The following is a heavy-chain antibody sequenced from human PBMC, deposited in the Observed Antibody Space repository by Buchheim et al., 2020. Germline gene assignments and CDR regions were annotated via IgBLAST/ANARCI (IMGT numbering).Heavy chain of an antibody. CDR1: GFTFSSYS. D-gene: IGHD3-22*01. V-gene: IGHV3-21*01. CDR3: ARDNTYLISSMIVVVNDAFDI. J-gene: IGHJ3*02. Sequence: EVQLVESGGGLVKPGGSLRLSCAASGFTFSSYSMNWVRQAPGKGLEWVSSISSSSSFLYYADSVKGRFTISRDNAKNSLYLQMNNLRAEDTAVYYCARDNTYLISSMIVVVNDAFDIWGQGT. CDR2: ISSSSSFL.